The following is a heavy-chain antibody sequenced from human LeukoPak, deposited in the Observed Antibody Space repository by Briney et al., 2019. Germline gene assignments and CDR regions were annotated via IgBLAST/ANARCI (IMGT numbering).Heavy chain of an antibody. CDR1: GGSIRSYY. V-gene: IGHV4-4*07. J-gene: IGHJ4*02. Sequence: TSETLSLTCTVSGGSIRSYYWSWIRQPAGKGLEWIGRIYHSGSTNDNPSLKSRVTISVDTSKNQFSLKLSSVTAADTAVYYCARGPNYPSPSPFDYWGQGTLVTVSS. CDR2: IYHSGST. D-gene: IGHD5-24*01. CDR3: ARGPNYPSPSPFDY.